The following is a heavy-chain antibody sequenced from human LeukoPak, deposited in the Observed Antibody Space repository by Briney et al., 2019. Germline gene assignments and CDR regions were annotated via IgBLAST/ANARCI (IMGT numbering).Heavy chain of an antibody. D-gene: IGHD1-1*01. CDR3: ASFSPTTVTFDY. CDR2: INPTSGGT. CDR1: GYTFTGYY. J-gene: IGHJ4*02. Sequence: GASVKVSCKASGYTFTGYYMHWVRQAPGQGLEWMGWINPTSGGTNYAQKFQDRVTMTRDTSISTAYMELSRLRSDDTAVYHCASFSPTTVTFDYWGQGTLVTVSS. V-gene: IGHV1-2*02.